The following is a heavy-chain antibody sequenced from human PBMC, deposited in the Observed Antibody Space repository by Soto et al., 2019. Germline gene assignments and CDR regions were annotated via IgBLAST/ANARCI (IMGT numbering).Heavy chain of an antibody. CDR1: GGSISSSGYY. CDR2: IYYSGST. CDR3: ARHEQGPAFDP. D-gene: IGHD6-13*01. Sequence: QVQLQESGPGLVKPSETLSLTCTVSGGSISSSGYYWAWIRQSPEKGLEWIASIYYSGSTYYTPSLKSRLTISGDTSKNQFSLKLRSVTVADTAVYYFARHEQGPAFDPWGQGTLVTVSS. V-gene: IGHV4-39*01. J-gene: IGHJ5*02.